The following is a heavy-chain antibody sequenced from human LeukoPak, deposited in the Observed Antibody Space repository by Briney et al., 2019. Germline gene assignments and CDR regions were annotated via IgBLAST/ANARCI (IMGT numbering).Heavy chain of an antibody. CDR3: ARDLTGSNLY. CDR2: IKSDGSEK. D-gene: IGHD1-26*01. V-gene: IGHV3-7*04. J-gene: IGHJ4*02. CDR1: GFIFSDYG. Sequence: GGSLRLSCAASGFIFSDYGMSWVRQAPGKGLEWVATIKSDGSEKYYVDSVKGRFAISRDNAKNSLNLQMSSLRAEDTAVYYCARDLTGSNLYWGQGTLVTVCS.